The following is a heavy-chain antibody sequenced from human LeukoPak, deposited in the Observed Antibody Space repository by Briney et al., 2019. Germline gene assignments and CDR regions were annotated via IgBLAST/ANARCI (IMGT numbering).Heavy chain of an antibody. CDR3: ARDPHSGYSYGILGPSYFDY. CDR2: IYYSGST. Sequence: PSETLSLTCTVSGGSISSYYWSWIRQPPGKGLEWIGYIYYSGSTNYNPSLKSRVTISVDTSKNQFSLKLSSVTAADTAVYYCARDPHSGYSYGILGPSYFDYWGQGTLVTVSS. D-gene: IGHD5-18*01. J-gene: IGHJ4*02. CDR1: GGSISSYY. V-gene: IGHV4-59*01.